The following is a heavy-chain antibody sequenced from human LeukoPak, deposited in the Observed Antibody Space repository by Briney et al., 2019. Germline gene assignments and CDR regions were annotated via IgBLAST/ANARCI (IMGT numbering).Heavy chain of an antibody. CDR2: IYHSGST. Sequence: PLGTLSLTCAVSGGSISSSNWWSWIRQPPGKGLEWIGEIYHSGSTNYNPSLKSRVTISVDKSKTQFSLKLSSVTAADTAVYYCARRFGYYYDSSGYPFDYWGQGTLVTVSS. V-gene: IGHV4-4*02. CDR3: ARRFGYYYDSSGYPFDY. D-gene: IGHD3-22*01. J-gene: IGHJ4*02. CDR1: GGSISSSNW.